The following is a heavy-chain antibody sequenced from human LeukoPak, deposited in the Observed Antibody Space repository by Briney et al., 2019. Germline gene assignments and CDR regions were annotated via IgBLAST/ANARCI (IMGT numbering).Heavy chain of an antibody. CDR1: GYSISSGYY. V-gene: IGHV4-38-2*02. CDR3: AAIRFLEWTTFDY. CDR2: IYHSGST. Sequence: SETLSLTCTVSGYSISSGYYWGWIRQPPGQGLEWIGSIYHSGSTYYNPSLKSRVTISVDTSKNQFSLKLSSVTAADTAVYYCAAIRFLEWTTFDYWGQGTLVTVSS. D-gene: IGHD3-3*01. J-gene: IGHJ4*02.